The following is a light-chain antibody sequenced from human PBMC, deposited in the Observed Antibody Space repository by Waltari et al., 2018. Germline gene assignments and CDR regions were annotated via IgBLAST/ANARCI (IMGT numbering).Light chain of an antibody. J-gene: IGLJ2*01. Sequence: QSVLTQPPSVSAAPGQKVTISCSGSSSNIGTNYVSWYQQHPGTAPKLLIYDNNKRPSGIPDRFSGSKSGTSATLGITGLQTGDEADYYCGTWDSSLSADVVFGGGTKLTVL. V-gene: IGLV1-51*01. CDR3: GTWDSSLSADVV. CDR1: SSNIGTNY. CDR2: DNN.